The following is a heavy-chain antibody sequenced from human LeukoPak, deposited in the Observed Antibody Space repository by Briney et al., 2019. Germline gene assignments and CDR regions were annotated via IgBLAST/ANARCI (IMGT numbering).Heavy chain of an antibody. V-gene: IGHV3-30*18. CDR3: AKDWRYADY. J-gene: IGHJ4*02. CDR2: ISSEGSNK. D-gene: IGHD3-3*01. Sequence: GGSLRLSCAASGFTFSSYGMHWVRQAPGKGLEWVAVISSEGSNKYYADSVKGRFTISRDNSKNTLYLQMNSLRAEDTAVYYCAKDWRYADYWGQGTLVTVSS. CDR1: GFTFSSYG.